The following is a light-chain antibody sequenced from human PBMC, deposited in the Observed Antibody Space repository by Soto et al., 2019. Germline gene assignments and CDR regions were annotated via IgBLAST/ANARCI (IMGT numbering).Light chain of an antibody. V-gene: IGLV2-14*01. J-gene: IGLJ2*01. CDR2: EVS. CDR3: SSYSASSTLVV. CDR1: SGDVGGYNY. Sequence: QSVLTQPASVSGSPGQSITISCTGTSGDVGGYNYVSWYQQHPGKAPKLMIYEVSNRPSGVSTRFSGSKSGNTASLTISGLQPEDEADYYCSSYSASSTLVVFGGGTKLTVL.